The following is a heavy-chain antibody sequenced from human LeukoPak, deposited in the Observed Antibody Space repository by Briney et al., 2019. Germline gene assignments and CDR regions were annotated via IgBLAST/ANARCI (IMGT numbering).Heavy chain of an antibody. D-gene: IGHD3-9*01. V-gene: IGHV3-9*01. J-gene: IGHJ4*02. CDR1: GFTFHDYS. Sequence: QAGGSLRLSCATSGFTFHDYSIHWVRQAPGKGLEWVSGIAWNSGSIAYVDSVKGRFTMSRDNAKNSLYLQMNSLRAEDTAVYYCALFDWLRNDYWGQGTLVTVSS. CDR3: ALFDWLRNDY. CDR2: IAWNSGSI.